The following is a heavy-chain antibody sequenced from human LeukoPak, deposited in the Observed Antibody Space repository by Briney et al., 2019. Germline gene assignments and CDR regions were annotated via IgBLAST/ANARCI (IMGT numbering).Heavy chain of an antibody. D-gene: IGHD6-6*01. V-gene: IGHV1-69*13. CDR1: GGTFSSYA. J-gene: IGHJ4*02. CDR2: IIPIFGTA. CDR3: AIPYSSSLPFDY. Sequence: SVKVSCKASGGTFSSYAISCVRQAPGQGLEWMGGIIPIFGTANYAQKFQGRVTITADESTSTAYMELSSLRSEDTAVYYCAIPYSSSLPFDYWGQGTLVTVSS.